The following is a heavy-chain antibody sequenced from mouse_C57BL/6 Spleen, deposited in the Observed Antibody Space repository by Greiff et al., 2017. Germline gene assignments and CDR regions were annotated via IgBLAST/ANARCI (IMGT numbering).Heavy chain of an antibody. CDR2: IYPGDGDT. CDR3: ASTVVAPYYAMDY. Sequence: QVHVKQSGPELVKPGASVKISCKASGYAFSSSWMNWVKQRPGKGLEWIGRIYPGDGDTNYNGKFKGKATLTADKSSSTAYMQLISLTSEDSAVYFCASTVVAPYYAMDYWGQGTSVTVSS. V-gene: IGHV1-82*01. CDR1: GYAFSSSW. D-gene: IGHD1-1*01. J-gene: IGHJ4*01.